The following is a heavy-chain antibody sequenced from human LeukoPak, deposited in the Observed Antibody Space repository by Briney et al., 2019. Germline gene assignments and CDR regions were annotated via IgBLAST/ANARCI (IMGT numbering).Heavy chain of an antibody. Sequence: GGSLRLSCVASGFTFSSYAMSWVRQAPGKGLEWVSAISGSGVTTHYVGSVKGRFSISRDNSKNTLYLQMNSLRAEDTALYYCAKKVVVGATSPYSDFQDWGQGTLVTASS. V-gene: IGHV3-23*01. CDR3: AKKVVVGATSPYSDFQD. CDR1: GFTFSSYA. CDR2: ISGSGVTT. D-gene: IGHD1-26*01. J-gene: IGHJ1*01.